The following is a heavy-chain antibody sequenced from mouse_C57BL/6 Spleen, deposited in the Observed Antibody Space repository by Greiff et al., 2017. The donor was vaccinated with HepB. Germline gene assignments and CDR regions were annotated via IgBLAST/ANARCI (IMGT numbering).Heavy chain of an antibody. J-gene: IGHJ4*01. CDR2: ISYDGSN. CDR3: AREDYYDYDDAMDY. V-gene: IGHV3-6*01. Sequence: VQLKESGPGLVKPSQSLSLTCSVTGYSITSGYYWNWIRQFPGNKLEWMGYISYDGSNNYNPSLKNRISITRDTSKNQFFLKLNSVTTEDTATYYCAREDYYDYDDAMDYWGQGTSVTVSS. D-gene: IGHD2-4*01. CDR1: GYSITSGYY.